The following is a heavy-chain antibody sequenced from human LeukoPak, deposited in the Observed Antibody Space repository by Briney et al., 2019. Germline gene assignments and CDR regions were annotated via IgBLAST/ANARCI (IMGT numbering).Heavy chain of an antibody. CDR2: ISSSGSTI. V-gene: IGHV3-48*03. CDR1: GFTFSSYE. D-gene: IGHD3-10*02. Sequence: PGGSLRLSCAASGFTFSSYEVNWVRQAPGKGLEWVSYISSSGSTIYYADSVKGRFTISRDNAKNSLYPQMNSLRAEDTAVYYCAELGITMIGGVWGKGTTVTISS. J-gene: IGHJ6*04. CDR3: AELGITMIGGV.